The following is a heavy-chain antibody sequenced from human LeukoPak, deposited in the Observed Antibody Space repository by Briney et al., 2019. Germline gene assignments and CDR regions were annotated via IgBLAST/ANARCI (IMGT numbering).Heavy chain of an antibody. V-gene: IGHV3-48*02. CDR2: IRSSGSPI. CDR1: GFTFRSDS. CDR3: ARDPDALDF. Sequence: GGSLTLSFAAAGFTFRSDSMNWVRQAPWKGLEWVSYIRSSGSPIYYADSVRGRLTISRDNAKNSLYLQMNSLRDEDTAVYYCARDPDALDFWGQGTPVTVSS. J-gene: IGHJ4*02.